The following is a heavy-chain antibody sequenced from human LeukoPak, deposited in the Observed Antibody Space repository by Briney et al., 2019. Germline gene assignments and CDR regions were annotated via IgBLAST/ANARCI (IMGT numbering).Heavy chain of an antibody. V-gene: IGHV1-46*01. CDR2: INPSGGST. Sequence: ASVKVSCKASGYTFTSYYMHWVRQAPGQGLEWMGIINPSGGSTSYTQKFQGRVTMTRDTSTSTVYMELSSLRSEDTAVYYCARARGYSGYDGGFDYWGQGTLVTVSS. CDR1: GYTFTSYY. J-gene: IGHJ4*02. D-gene: IGHD5-12*01. CDR3: ARARGYSGYDGGFDY.